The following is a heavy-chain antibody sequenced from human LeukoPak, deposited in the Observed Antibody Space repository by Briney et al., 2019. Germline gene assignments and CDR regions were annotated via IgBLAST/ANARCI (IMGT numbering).Heavy chain of an antibody. D-gene: IGHD6-19*01. CDR2: VDHTGRT. CDR1: GGSISSYY. Sequence: PSETLSLTCTVSGGSISSYYWSWIRQPPAKGLEWIGEVDHTGRTNYNPSLKSRVTILVGTSKNQFSLRVNSVTAADTAVYYCARPRGGWYRSFDSWGQGTLVTVSS. V-gene: IGHV4-34*01. J-gene: IGHJ5*01. CDR3: ARPRGGWYRSFDS.